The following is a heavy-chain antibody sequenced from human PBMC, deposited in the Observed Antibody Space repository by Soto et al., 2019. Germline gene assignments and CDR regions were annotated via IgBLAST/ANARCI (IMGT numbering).Heavy chain of an antibody. V-gene: IGHV3-11*01. D-gene: IGHD1-26*01. Sequence: GGSLRLSCAASGLTFSDYYMSWIRQAPGKGLEGVSDISSSGSTKDYADSVRGRFTISSDNAKSSLYLQMTSLRAEDTAVYYCATPLSSGSYRRAFDIWGQGTMVTVSS. J-gene: IGHJ3*02. CDR2: ISSSGSTK. CDR3: ATPLSSGSYRRAFDI. CDR1: GLTFSDYY.